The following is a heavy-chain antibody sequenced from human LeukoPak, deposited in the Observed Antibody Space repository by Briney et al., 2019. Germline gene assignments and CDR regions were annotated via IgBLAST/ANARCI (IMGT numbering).Heavy chain of an antibody. V-gene: IGHV3-11*01. CDR2: ISSSGTTI. CDR3: ARDYRSTFDY. D-gene: IGHD1-26*01. Sequence: GGSLRLSCAASGFTFSDYYMSWIRQAPGKGVEWVSYISSSGTTISYTDSVKGRFTISRDNAKNSLYLQMNSLRAEDTAVYYCARDYRSTFDYWGQGTLVTVSS. CDR1: GFTFSDYY. J-gene: IGHJ4*02.